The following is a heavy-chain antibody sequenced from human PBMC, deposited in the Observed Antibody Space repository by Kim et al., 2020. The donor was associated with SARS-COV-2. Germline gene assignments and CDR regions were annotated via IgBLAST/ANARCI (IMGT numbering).Heavy chain of an antibody. D-gene: IGHD3-10*01. CDR3: ATEGLMVRGVIGWFDP. Sequence: ASVKVSCKVSGYTLTELSMHWVRQAPGKGLEWMGGFDPEDGETIYAQKFQGRVTMTEDTSTDTAYMELSSLRSEDTAVYYCATEGLMVRGVIGWFDPWGQGTLVTVSS. CDR2: FDPEDGET. CDR1: GYTLTELS. J-gene: IGHJ5*02. V-gene: IGHV1-24*01.